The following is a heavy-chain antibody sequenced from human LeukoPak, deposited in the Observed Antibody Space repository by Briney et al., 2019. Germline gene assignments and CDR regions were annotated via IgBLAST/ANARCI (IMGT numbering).Heavy chain of an antibody. D-gene: IGHD4-23*01. Sequence: PSQTLSLTCTVSGGSVSSGGYYWSWIRQSPGKGLEWIGSFYYRGSPYYDSSLKSRVTISVDTSKNQFSLRLSSVTAADTAVYYCGRLYGGDSGVGAFDIWGQGTMVTVSS. CDR1: GGSVSSGGYY. CDR2: FYYRGSP. V-gene: IGHV4-39*01. CDR3: GRLYGGDSGVGAFDI. J-gene: IGHJ3*02.